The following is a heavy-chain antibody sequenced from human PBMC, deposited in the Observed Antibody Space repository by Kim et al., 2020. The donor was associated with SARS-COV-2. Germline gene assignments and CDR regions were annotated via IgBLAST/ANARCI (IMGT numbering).Heavy chain of an antibody. Sequence: SETLSLTCSISGGSISNSRSYWGWIRQPPGKGLEWIGSIYYRGSTYYNPSLKSRVTISIDMSKNQFSLKLSSVTAADTAVTRAENFYVEIDCWGQGTLVTVSS. J-gene: IGHJ4*02. CDR3: ENFYVEIDC. CDR1: GGSISNSRSY. V-gene: IGHV4-39*01. CDR2: IYYRGST. D-gene: IGHD3-16*01.